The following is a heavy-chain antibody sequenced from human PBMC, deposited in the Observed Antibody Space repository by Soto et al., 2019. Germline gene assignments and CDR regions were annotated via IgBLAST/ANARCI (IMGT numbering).Heavy chain of an antibody. CDR2: LKRIIESETT. J-gene: IGHJ3*02. V-gene: IGHV3-15*01. CDR3: AADRYCSSNTCPGAFDI. CDR1: GFAFTHVW. Sequence: VQLLESGGDLAEPGGSLRLFCAASGFAFTHVWMTWVRLAPGVGLEWVGSLKRIIESETTNYVAPVKGRFTISRDDSKNTLYLQMNSLKTDDSAVYYCAADRYCSSNTCPGAFDIWGQGTTV. D-gene: IGHD2-2*01.